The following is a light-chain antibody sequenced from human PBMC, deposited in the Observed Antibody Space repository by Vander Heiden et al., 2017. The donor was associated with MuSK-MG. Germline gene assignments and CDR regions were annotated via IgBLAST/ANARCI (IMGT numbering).Light chain of an antibody. CDR2: EGT. J-gene: IGLJ2*01. Sequence: QTARTQPAPGSGSPGQSRTISCTGSSSGVERYDGVSWYQQHPARAPQLLISEGTKRPSGVSNRFSGSKSGSTASLTISGRQAADEADYYCCSAAGSSTVVFGGGTKLTVL. V-gene: IGLV2-23*01. CDR1: SSGVERYDG. CDR3: CSAAGSSTVV.